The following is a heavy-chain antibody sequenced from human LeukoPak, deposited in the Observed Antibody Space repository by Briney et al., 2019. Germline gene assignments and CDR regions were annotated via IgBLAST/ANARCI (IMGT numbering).Heavy chain of an antibody. V-gene: IGHV3-11*01. D-gene: IGHD3-10*01. CDR3: AREALDRITMVRGVTRPLDY. CDR1: GFTFSDYY. CDR2: ISSSGSTI. Sequence: PGGSLRLSCAASGFTFSDYYMSWIRQAPGKGLEWVSYISSSGSTIYYADSVKGRFTISRDNAKNSLYLQMNSLRAEDTAVYYYAREALDRITMVRGVTRPLDYWGQGTVVTVSS. J-gene: IGHJ4*02.